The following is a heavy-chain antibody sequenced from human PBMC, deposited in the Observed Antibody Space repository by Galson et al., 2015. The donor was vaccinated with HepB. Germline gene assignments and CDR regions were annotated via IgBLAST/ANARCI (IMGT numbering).Heavy chain of an antibody. CDR1: GFSVSTNY. J-gene: IGHJ4*02. D-gene: IGHD2-2*01. CDR3: ARATSGGYCSRTDCYYFDN. CDR2: IYSGGYR. V-gene: IGHV3-53*01. Sequence: SLRLSCAASGFSVSTNYMTWVRQAPGKGLEWVAIIYSGGYRSHADSVKGRFTISRDNSKNTVFLQMNSLRAEDTAVYYCARATSGGYCSRTDCYYFDNWGQGTLVTVS.